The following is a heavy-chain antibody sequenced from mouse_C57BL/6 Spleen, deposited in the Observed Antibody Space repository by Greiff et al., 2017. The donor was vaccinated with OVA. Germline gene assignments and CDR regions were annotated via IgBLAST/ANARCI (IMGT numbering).Heavy chain of an antibody. CDR2: IDPETGGT. J-gene: IGHJ4*01. V-gene: IGHV1-15*01. D-gene: IGHD2-4*01. Sequence: QVQLQQSGAELVRPGASVTLSCKASGYTFTDYEMHWVKQTPVHGLEWIGAIDPETGGTASNQKFKGKAILTADKSSSTSYMELRSLTSEDSAVYYCTRGGRDYGPYAMDYWGQGTSVTVAT. CDR1: GYTFTDYE. CDR3: TRGGRDYGPYAMDY.